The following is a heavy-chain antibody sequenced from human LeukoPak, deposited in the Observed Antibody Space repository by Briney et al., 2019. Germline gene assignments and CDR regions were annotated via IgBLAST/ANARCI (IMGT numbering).Heavy chain of an antibody. CDR1: GYTFTSYA. CDR3: AREWAEGYYLNLYFDY. V-gene: IGHV7-4-1*02. J-gene: IGHJ4*02. CDR2: INTNTGNP. D-gene: IGHD3-22*01. Sequence: GASVKVSCKASGYTFTSYAMNWVRQAPGQGLEWMGWINTNTGNPTYAQGFTGRFVFSLDTSVSTAYLQISSLKAEDTAVYYCAREWAEGYYLNLYFDYWGQGTLVTVSS.